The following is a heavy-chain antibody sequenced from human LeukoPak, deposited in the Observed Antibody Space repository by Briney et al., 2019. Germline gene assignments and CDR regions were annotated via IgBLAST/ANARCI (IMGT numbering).Heavy chain of an antibody. D-gene: IGHD3-22*01. V-gene: IGHV4-59*01. CDR2: IYYSGST. Sequence: SETLSLTCTVSGGSISSYYWSWIRQPPGKGLEWIGYIYYSGSTNYNPSLKSRVTISVDTSKNQFSLKLSSVTAAETAVYYCARVGGTYYYDSSGYYYFDYWGQGTLVTVSS. CDR1: GGSISSYY. J-gene: IGHJ4*02. CDR3: ARVGGTYYYDSSGYYYFDY.